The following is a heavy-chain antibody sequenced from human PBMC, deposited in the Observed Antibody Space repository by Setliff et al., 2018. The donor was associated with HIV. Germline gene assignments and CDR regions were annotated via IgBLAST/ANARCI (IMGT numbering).Heavy chain of an antibody. CDR1: GFTFSSYT. D-gene: IGHD3-22*01. J-gene: IGHJ5*02. CDR3: ARDSPAYYYDSSGYYSPWFDP. V-gene: IGHV3-48*01. CDR2: ISSSSSTI. Sequence: GGSLRLSCAVAGFTFSSYTMNWVRQAPGKGLEWVSYISSSSSTIYYADSVKGRFTISRDNAKNSLYLQMNSLRAEDTAVYYCARDSPAYYYDSSGYYSPWFDPWGQGTLVTVSS.